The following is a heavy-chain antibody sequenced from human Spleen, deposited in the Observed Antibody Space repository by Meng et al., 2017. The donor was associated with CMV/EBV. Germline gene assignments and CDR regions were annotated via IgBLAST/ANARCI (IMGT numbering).Heavy chain of an antibody. CDR1: GFSLSTSGMG. Sequence: GFSLSTSGMGVGWIRQPTGKALEWLALIYWDDDKRYSPSLKSRLTITKDTSKNQVVLTMTNMDPVDTATYYCAHRDYCSGGTCTFDYWGQGTLVTVSS. CDR3: AHRDYCSGGTCTFDY. D-gene: IGHD2-15*01. V-gene: IGHV2-5*02. J-gene: IGHJ4*02. CDR2: IYWDDDK.